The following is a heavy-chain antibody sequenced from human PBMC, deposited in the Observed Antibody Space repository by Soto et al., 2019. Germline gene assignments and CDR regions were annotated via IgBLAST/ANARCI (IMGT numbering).Heavy chain of an antibody. Sequence: GGSLRLSCAASGFTFSSYSMNWVRQAPGKGLEWVSSISSSSSYIYYADSVKGRFTISRDNAKNSLYLQMNSLIAEDTAVYYCARISGADPEYYYYYGMDVWGQGTTVTVSS. D-gene: IGHD1-20*01. CDR2: ISSSSSYI. CDR1: GFTFSSYS. V-gene: IGHV3-21*01. CDR3: ARISGADPEYYYYYGMDV. J-gene: IGHJ6*02.